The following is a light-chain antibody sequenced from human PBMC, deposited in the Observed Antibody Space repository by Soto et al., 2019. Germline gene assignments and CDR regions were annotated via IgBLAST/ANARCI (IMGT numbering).Light chain of an antibody. J-gene: IGLJ2*01. CDR2: VEVSGIY. Sequence: QPVLTQSSAASASLGSSVKLTCTLNSGHGGYIIAWHLQQPGQAPRFVMRVEVSGIYHKGSGLPDRFSGSSSGADRPLVIANLPAEDEGDYCWATLDNGNLVFGGGTKLTVL. V-gene: IGLV4-60*03. CDR1: SGHGGYI. CDR3: ATLDNGNLV.